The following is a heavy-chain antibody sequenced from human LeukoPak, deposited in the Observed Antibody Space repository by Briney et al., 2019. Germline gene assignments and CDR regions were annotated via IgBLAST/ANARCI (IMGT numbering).Heavy chain of an antibody. CDR1: GGSISSYY. CDR2: IYTSGST. Sequence: SETLSLTCTVSGGSISSYYWSWIRQPAGKGLEWIGRIYTSGSTNYNPSLKSRVTMSVDTSKNQFSLKLSSVTAADTAVYYCARINCSGGSCYSNFDYWGQGTPVTVSS. J-gene: IGHJ4*02. V-gene: IGHV4-4*07. D-gene: IGHD2-15*01. CDR3: ARINCSGGSCYSNFDY.